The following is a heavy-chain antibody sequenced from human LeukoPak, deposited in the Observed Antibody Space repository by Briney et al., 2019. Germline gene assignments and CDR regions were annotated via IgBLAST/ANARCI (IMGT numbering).Heavy chain of an antibody. D-gene: IGHD2/OR15-2a*01. CDR1: GYTFTGYY. V-gene: IGHV1-2*06. CDR3: ARDLPFED. J-gene: IGHJ4*02. Sequence: ASVKVSCKASGYTFTGYYMHWVRQAPGQGLEWMGRIYPSSGGTNYAQKFQGRITLTTDTSINTAYMELSRLRFDDTAVYYCARDLPFEDWGQGTLVTASS. CDR2: IYPSSGGT.